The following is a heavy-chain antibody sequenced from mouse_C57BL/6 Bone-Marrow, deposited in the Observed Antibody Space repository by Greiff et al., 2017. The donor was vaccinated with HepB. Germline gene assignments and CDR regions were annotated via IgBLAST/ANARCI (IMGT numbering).Heavy chain of an antibody. J-gene: IGHJ3*01. CDR3: ASYYYGSSSWFAY. D-gene: IGHD1-1*01. CDR1: GYAFTNYL. V-gene: IGHV1-54*01. CDR2: INPGSGGT. Sequence: QVQLQQSGAELVRPGTSVKVSCKASGYAFTNYLIEWVKQRPGQGLEWIGVINPGSGGTNYNEKFKGKATLTADKSSSTAYMQLSSLTSEDSAVYFCASYYYGSSSWFAYWGQGTLVTVSA.